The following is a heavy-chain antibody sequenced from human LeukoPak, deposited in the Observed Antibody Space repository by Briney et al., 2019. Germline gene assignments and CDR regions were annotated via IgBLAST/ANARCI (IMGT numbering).Heavy chain of an antibody. V-gene: IGHV4-39*01. Sequence: MTSETLSLTCTVSGGSISSSSYYWGWIRQPPGKGLEWIGSIYYSGSTYYNPSLKSRVTISVDTSKNQFSLKLNSVTAADTAVYYCARRANSGSTKGAFDIWGQGTMVTVSS. D-gene: IGHD1-26*01. CDR3: ARRANSGSTKGAFDI. CDR1: GGSISSSSYY. J-gene: IGHJ3*02. CDR2: IYYSGST.